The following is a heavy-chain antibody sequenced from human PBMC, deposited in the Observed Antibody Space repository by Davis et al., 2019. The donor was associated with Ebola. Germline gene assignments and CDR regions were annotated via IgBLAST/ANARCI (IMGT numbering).Heavy chain of an antibody. CDR3: ARGPAYSSAWYWNY. D-gene: IGHD6-19*01. CDR1: GGSFSGYY. CDR2: IHHSGST. V-gene: IGHV4-34*01. Sequence: SETLSLTCTVYGGSFSGYYWSWIRQPPGKGLEWIGEIHHSGSTNYNPSLKSRVTISVDTSKNQFSLKLSSVTAADTAIYYCARGPAYSSAWYWNYWGQGTLVIVSS. J-gene: IGHJ4*02.